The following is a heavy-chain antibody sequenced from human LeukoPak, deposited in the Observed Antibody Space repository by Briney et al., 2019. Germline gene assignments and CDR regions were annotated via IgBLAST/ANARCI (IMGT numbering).Heavy chain of an antibody. D-gene: IGHD2-21*02. CDR2: MYTGGGR. J-gene: IGHJ4*02. CDR1: GFSVSNYY. Sequence: PGGFLRLSCAASGFSVSNYYMSWVRQPPGKGLEWVSVMYTGGGRYYGDSVKGRFTISRDNSKNTIFLQMNSLRVEDTALYYCTRGQSYCGADCYSDWGQGTLVTVSS. CDR3: TRGQSYCGADCYSD. V-gene: IGHV3-66*01.